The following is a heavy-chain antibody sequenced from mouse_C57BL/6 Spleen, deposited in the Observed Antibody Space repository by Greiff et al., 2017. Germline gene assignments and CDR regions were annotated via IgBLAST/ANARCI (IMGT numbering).Heavy chain of an antibody. CDR2: SDPSDSYT. Sequence: VQLQQPGAELVMPGASVKLSCKASGYTFTSYWMHWVKQRPGQGLEWIGESDPSDSYTNYNQKFKGKSTLTVDESSSTAYMQLSSLTSEDSAVYYCARWYYGRDYYAMDYWGQGTSVTVSS. J-gene: IGHJ4*01. CDR3: ARWYYGRDYYAMDY. V-gene: IGHV1-69*01. CDR1: GYTFTSYW. D-gene: IGHD1-1*01.